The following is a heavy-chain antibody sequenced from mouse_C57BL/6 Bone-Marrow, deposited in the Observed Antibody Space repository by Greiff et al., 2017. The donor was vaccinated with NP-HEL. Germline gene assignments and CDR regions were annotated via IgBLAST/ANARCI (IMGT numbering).Heavy chain of an antibody. D-gene: IGHD2-2*01. CDR3: ARAGYVYFDH. CDR1: GYTFTNYW. J-gene: IGHJ2*01. CDR2: IYPGGGYT. V-gene: IGHV1-63*01. Sequence: QVQLQQSGAELVRPGTSVKMSCKASGYTFTNYWIGWAKQRPGHGLEWIGDIYPGGGYTNYNEKFKGKATLTADKSSSTAYMQFSSLTSEDSAIYYCARAGYVYFDHWGQGTTLTVSS.